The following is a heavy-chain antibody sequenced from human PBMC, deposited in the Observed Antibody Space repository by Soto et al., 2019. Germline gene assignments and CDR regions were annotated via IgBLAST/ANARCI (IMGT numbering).Heavy chain of an antibody. CDR1: GYSFTSYW. D-gene: IGHD6-19*01. V-gene: IGHV5-51*01. CDR3: ARQYSSGWWNYYYGMDV. Sequence: GESLKISCEASGYSFTSYWIGWVRQMPGKGLEWMGIIYPGDSDTRYSPSFQGQVTISADKSISTAYLQWSSLKASDTAMYYCARQYSSGWWNYYYGMDVWGQGTTVTVSS. J-gene: IGHJ6*02. CDR2: IYPGDSDT.